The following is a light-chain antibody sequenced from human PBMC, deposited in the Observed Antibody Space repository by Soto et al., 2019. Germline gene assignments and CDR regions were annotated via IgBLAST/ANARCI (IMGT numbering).Light chain of an antibody. V-gene: IGLV1-40*01. J-gene: IGLJ1*01. Sequence: QSVLTQPPSVSGAPGQRVTISCTGSSSNIGAGYDVHWYQQLPGTAPKLLIYGNSNRPSGVPDRFSGSKSGTSASLAITGLQAEDEADYYCQSYDSSLIGSNVFGTGTKLNVL. CDR3: QSYDSSLIGSNV. CDR1: SSNIGAGYD. CDR2: GNS.